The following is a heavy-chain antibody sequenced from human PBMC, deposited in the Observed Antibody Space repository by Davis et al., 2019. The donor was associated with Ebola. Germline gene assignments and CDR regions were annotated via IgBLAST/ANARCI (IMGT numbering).Heavy chain of an antibody. CDR3: ARELGYCSGGSCYSGWFDP. J-gene: IGHJ5*02. V-gene: IGHV1-46*01. CDR2: INPSGGST. Sequence: ASVKVSCKASGYTFTSYYMHWVRQAPGQGLEWMGIINPSGGSTSYAQKFQGRVTMTRDTSTSTVYMELSSLRSEDTAVYYCARELGYCSGGSCYSGWFDPWGQGTLVTVSS. D-gene: IGHD2-15*01. CDR1: GYTFTSYY.